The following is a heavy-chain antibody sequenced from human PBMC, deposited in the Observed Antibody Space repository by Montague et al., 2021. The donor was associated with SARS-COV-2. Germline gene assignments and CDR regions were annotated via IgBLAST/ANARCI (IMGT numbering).Heavy chain of an antibody. CDR2: SNESGST. J-gene: IGHJ4*01. D-gene: IGHD3-16*01. CDR1: GGSFSNHY. V-gene: IGHV4-34*01. Sequence: SETLSLTCAVYGGSFSNHYWSWIRQSPGKGLEWIGESNESGSTNYNPSLKSRVTISVDTSKNQFSLNLKSVTAADTAVYYCARGTLSVKVAVVVFLGGIYCFDSWGQGTLVAVSS. CDR3: ARGTLSVKVAVVVFLGGIYCFDS.